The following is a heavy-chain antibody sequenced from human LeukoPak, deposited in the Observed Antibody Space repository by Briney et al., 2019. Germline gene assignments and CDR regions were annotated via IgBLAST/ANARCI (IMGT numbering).Heavy chain of an antibody. CDR2: NYYRGST. D-gene: IGHD5-12*01. Sequence: SETLSLTCTVSGGPISIYYWSWIPQPPGKGLEWMGYNYYRGSTNYNPSLKSRVTISVDTSKNQFSLKLSSVTAADTAVYYCARVYGGGYDFRGAFDIWGQGTMVTVSS. CDR1: GGPISIYY. CDR3: ARVYGGGYDFRGAFDI. J-gene: IGHJ3*02. V-gene: IGHV4-59*01.